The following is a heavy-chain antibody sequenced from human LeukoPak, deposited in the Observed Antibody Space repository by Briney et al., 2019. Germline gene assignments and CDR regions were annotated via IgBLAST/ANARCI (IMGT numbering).Heavy chain of an antibody. J-gene: IGHJ4*02. D-gene: IGHD4/OR15-4a*01. CDR1: GGSISTYY. V-gene: IGHV4-59*01. CDR2: IYYSGNT. CDR3: ARMGAIAGASANPDH. Sequence: PSETLSLTCTVSGGSISTYYWSWIRQPPGEGLEWIGYIYYSGNTNYNPSLKSRVTMSVDTSKSQFSLKLSSVTAADTAVYYCARMGAIAGASANPDHWGQGTLVTVSS.